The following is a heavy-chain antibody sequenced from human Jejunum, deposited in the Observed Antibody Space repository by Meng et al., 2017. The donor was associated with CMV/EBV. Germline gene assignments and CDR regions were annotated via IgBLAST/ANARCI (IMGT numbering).Heavy chain of an antibody. CDR2: IYSGGTT. D-gene: IGHD5-12*01. Sequence: GFPVSRNYMGWVRQTPGRGLEWVSVIYSGGTTYYADSVKGRFTISRDNSKNTLYLQMNSLRVEDTAVYYCARDSGADSVATGDFDYWGQGTLVTVSS. V-gene: IGHV3-53*05. CDR3: ARDSGADSVATGDFDY. CDR1: GFPVSRNY. J-gene: IGHJ4*02.